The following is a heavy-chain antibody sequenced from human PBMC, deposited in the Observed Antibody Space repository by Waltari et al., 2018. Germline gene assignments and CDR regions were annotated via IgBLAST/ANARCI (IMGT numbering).Heavy chain of an antibody. J-gene: IGHJ4*02. D-gene: IGHD6-13*01. CDR2: IVVGSGNT. Sequence: QMQLVQSGPEVKKPGTSVKVSCKASGFTFTSSAVQWVRQARGQRLEWIGWIVVGSGNTNYAQKFQERVTITRDMSTSTAYMELSSLRSEDTAVYYCAADCSAGHFDYWGQGTLVTVSS. V-gene: IGHV1-58*01. CDR3: AADCSAGHFDY. CDR1: GFTFTSSA.